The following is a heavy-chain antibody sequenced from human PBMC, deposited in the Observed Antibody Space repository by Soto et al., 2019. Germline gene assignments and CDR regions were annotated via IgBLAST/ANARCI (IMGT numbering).Heavy chain of an antibody. CDR2: INHSGST. CDR3: ARLTLVVPAAMAHYYYYGMDV. V-gene: IGHV4-34*01. Sequence: SETLSLTCAVYGGSFSGYYWSWIRQPPGKGLEWIGEINHSGSTNYNPSLKSRVTISVDTSKNQFSLKLSSVTAADTAVYYCARLTLVVPAAMAHYYYYGMDVWGQGTKVTVSS. J-gene: IGHJ6*02. CDR1: GGSFSGYY. D-gene: IGHD2-2*01.